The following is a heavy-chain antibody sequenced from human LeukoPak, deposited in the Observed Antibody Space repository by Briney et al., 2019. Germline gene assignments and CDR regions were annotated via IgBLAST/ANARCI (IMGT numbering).Heavy chain of an antibody. CDR3: ARGGGSSSIASSLDRGVFDY. V-gene: IGHV4-31*03. J-gene: IGHJ4*02. Sequence: SQTLSLTCTVSGGSISSGGYYWSWIRQHPGQGLEWIGYIYYSGSTYYNPSLKSRVTISVDTSKNQFSLKLSSVTAADTAVYYCARGGGSSSIASSLDRGVFDYWGQGTLVTVSS. CDR2: IYYSGST. CDR1: GGSISSGGYY. D-gene: IGHD6-6*01.